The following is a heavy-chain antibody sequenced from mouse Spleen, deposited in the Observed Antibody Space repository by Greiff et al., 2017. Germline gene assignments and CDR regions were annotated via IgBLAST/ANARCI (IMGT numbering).Heavy chain of an antibody. CDR3: ARGGWGDY. CDR1: GFSLTGYG. D-gene: IGHD2-3*01. J-gene: IGHJ2*01. CDR2: IWGDGST. V-gene: IGHV2-6-7*01. Sequence: VNLVESGPGLVAPSQSLSITCTVSGFSLTGYGLNWVRQPPGKGLEWLGMIWGDGSTDYNSALKSRLSISQDNSKSQVFLKMNSLQTDDTARYYCARGGWGDYWGQGTTLTVSS.